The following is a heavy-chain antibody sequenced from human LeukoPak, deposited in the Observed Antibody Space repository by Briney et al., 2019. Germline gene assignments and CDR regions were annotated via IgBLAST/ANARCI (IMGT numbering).Heavy chain of an antibody. V-gene: IGHV4-39*07. D-gene: IGHD2-21*02. Sequence: SETLSLTCAVSGGSLSTSTYYWGWIRQPPGKGLEWIGSIYYSGSTYYNPSLKSRVTISVDTSKNQFSLRLSSVTAADTAVYYCARAFHGDFGDYWGPGTLVSVSS. CDR3: ARAFHGDFGDY. CDR1: GGSLSTSTYY. CDR2: IYYSGST. J-gene: IGHJ4*02.